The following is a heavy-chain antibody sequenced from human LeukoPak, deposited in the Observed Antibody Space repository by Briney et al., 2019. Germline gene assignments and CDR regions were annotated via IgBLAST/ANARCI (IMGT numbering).Heavy chain of an antibody. D-gene: IGHD1-26*01. CDR1: GGSISSSSYY. CDR3: ARQGGSPDSFDP. J-gene: IGHJ5*02. CDR2: MYYSGST. V-gene: IGHV4-39*01. Sequence: PSETLSLTCTVSGGSISSSSYYWVWIRQPPGKGLEWIGSMYYSGSTYYNPSLKSRVTISVDTSKNQFSLKLSSVTAADTSVYCARQGGSPDSFDPWGQGTLVTVSS.